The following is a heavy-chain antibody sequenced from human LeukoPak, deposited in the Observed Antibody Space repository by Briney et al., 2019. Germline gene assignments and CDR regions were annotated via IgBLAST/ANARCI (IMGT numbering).Heavy chain of an antibody. Sequence: GRSLRLSCAASGFTFSSYAMHWVRQAPGKGLEWMAVISDDGSNKYYADSVKGRFTISRDNSKNTLYLQMNSLRAEDTAVYYCARDRLKVGATDAPLEHWGQGTLVTVSS. V-gene: IGHV3-30*04. J-gene: IGHJ1*01. D-gene: IGHD1-26*01. CDR2: ISDDGSNK. CDR1: GFTFSSYA. CDR3: ARDRLKVGATDAPLEH.